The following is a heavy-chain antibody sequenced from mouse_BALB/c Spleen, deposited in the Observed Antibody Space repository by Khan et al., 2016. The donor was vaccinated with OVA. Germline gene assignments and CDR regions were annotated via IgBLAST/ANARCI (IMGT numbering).Heavy chain of an antibody. V-gene: IGHV1-63*01. CDR3: VRSGGYSYYWYFDV. CDR1: GYAFTNYW. CDR2: IYPGSGHT. J-gene: IGHJ1*01. Sequence: VQLQESGTELVRPGTSVKISCKASGYAFTNYWLGWVKQRPGHGLEWIGNIYPGSGHTYYNEKFKVKATLTADKSSSTAYMQLSSLTSEDSAVYFCVRSGGYSYYWYFDVWGAGTTVTVSS. D-gene: IGHD2-3*01.